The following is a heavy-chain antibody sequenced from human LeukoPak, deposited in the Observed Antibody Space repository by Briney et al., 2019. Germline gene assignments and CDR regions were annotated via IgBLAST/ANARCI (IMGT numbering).Heavy chain of an antibody. CDR2: VHTNGNT. CDR1: GDSISSYY. V-gene: IGHV4-4*07. Sequence: SETLSLTCTVSGDSISSYYWSWIRQPAGKGLEWIGRVHTNGNTNYNPSLEGRATMSLDTSKNQFSLNLSSVTAADAALYYCSRNVGNNWFGPWGQGILVTVSP. J-gene: IGHJ5*02. D-gene: IGHD1-26*01. CDR3: SRNVGNNWFGP.